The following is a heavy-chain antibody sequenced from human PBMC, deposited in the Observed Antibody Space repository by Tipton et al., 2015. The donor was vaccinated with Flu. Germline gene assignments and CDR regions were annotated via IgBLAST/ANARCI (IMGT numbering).Heavy chain of an antibody. CDR3: AREGGGTYGFDS. Sequence: TLSLTCTVSGGSLSGYYWSWIRQPAGKGLEWIGRIYTGGSSYYNPSLKSRVTMSVDTSKNQFSLKLDSMTAADTAVYYCAREGGGTYGFDSWGQGMLVTVSS. D-gene: IGHD1-1*01. CDR1: GGSLSGYY. J-gene: IGHJ4*02. V-gene: IGHV4-4*07. CDR2: IYTGGSS.